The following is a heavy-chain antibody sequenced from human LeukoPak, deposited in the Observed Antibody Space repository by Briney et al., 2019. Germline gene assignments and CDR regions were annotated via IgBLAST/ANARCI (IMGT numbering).Heavy chain of an antibody. CDR1: GYTFTGYY. Sequence: ASVKVSCKASGYTFTGYYVNWFRQAPGQGLEWIGVINPSSGSRNYPPKFQDKITLTRDTSANTAYMQLNSLTSDDTAVYYCARVENADGLDYWGRGTLVTVSS. CDR3: ARVENADGLDY. V-gene: IGHV1-46*01. D-gene: IGHD5-24*01. J-gene: IGHJ4*02. CDR2: INPSSGSR.